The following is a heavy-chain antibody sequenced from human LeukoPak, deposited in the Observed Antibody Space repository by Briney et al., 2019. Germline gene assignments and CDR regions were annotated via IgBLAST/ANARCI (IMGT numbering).Heavy chain of an antibody. CDR1: GGSISSYY. CDR3: ARGHYYGSGSYYKGAFDI. D-gene: IGHD3-10*01. Sequence: PSETLSLTCTVSGGSISSYYWGWIRQPAGKGLEWIGRIYTSGSTNYNPSLKSRVTISVDRSKNQFPLKLSSVTAADTAVYYCARGHYYGSGSYYKGAFDIWGQGTMVTVSS. J-gene: IGHJ3*02. V-gene: IGHV4-4*07. CDR2: IYTSGST.